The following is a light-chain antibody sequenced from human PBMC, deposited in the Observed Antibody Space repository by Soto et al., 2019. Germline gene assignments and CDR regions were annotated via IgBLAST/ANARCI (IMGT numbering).Light chain of an antibody. CDR3: QQTYSTPPWT. J-gene: IGKJ1*01. V-gene: IGKV1-39*01. Sequence: DIQMTHSPSSVSASVGDRVTISCRATQGIGTYLTWYQQKPGRAPNLLIYDASILQTGAPSRFSGRASATDFTLTISSLQPEDVGTYFCQQTYSTPPWTFGQGTKVDIK. CDR1: QGIGTY. CDR2: DAS.